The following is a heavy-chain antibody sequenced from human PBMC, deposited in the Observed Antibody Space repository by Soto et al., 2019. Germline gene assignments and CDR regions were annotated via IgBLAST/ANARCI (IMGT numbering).Heavy chain of an antibody. V-gene: IGHV5-51*01. Sequence: PGESLKISCKGSGYSFTSYWIGWVRQMPGKGLEWMGIIYPGDSDTRYSPSFQGQVTISADKSISTAYLQWSSLKASDTAMYYCARHSRAQYYYYGMDVWGQGTKVTVSS. CDR3: ARHSRAQYYYYGMDV. CDR2: IYPGDSDT. J-gene: IGHJ6*02. CDR1: GYSFTSYW.